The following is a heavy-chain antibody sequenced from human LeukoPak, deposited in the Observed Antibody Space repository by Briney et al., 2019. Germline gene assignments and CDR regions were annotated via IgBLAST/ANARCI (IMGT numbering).Heavy chain of an antibody. Sequence: PGGSLRLSCSASGFTFSSHALHWVRQAPGKGLEYVSGISHNGGSTYYADSVKGRFTISRDNSKNTLYLQMSSLREADTAVYYCVKNDYCSGGYLAPDHWGQGTLVTVSA. D-gene: IGHD3-10*01. CDR1: GFTFSSHA. CDR3: VKNDYCSGGYLAPDH. CDR2: ISHNGGST. J-gene: IGHJ4*02. V-gene: IGHV3-64D*09.